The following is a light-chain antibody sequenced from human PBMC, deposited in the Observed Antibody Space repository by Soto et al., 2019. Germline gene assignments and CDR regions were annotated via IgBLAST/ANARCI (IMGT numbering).Light chain of an antibody. CDR3: QQYGRSGT. CDR1: QSVRSN. J-gene: IGKJ1*01. CDR2: GAS. V-gene: IGKV3D-15*01. Sequence: EIVMTQSPATLSVSPGERATLSCRASQSVRSNLAWYQQKPGQSPRLLIYGASTRATGIPARFSGSGSGTDFTLTISRLEPEDFAVYYCQQYGRSGTFGQGTKVDI.